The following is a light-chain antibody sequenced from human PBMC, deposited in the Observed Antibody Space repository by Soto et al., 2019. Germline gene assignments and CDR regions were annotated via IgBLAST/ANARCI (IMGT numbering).Light chain of an antibody. CDR3: LQYNSYPWT. V-gene: IGKV1-5*03. CDR2: KAA. CDR1: QSVLDW. Sequence: DIQMTQSPSTLSASVGDRVTITCRASQSVLDWLAWYQQKPGKAPNLLIYKAAILGSGVPSRFSGSRSGTEFTLTISSLQPNDFATYYCLQYNSYPWTFGQGTKVEIK. J-gene: IGKJ1*01.